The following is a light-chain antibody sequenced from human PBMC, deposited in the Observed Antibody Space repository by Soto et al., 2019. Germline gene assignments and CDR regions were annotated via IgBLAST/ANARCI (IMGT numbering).Light chain of an antibody. CDR3: AAWDDRVNGVV. CDR1: SSNIGTYT. V-gene: IGLV1-44*01. CDR2: TYD. Sequence: QSVLPQPPSVSGTPGQSITISFSGSSSNIGTYTLNWYQHLQGTAPELLVSTYDQRPSGVADRFSGSKSGTSASLANSGLQSEDEADYYCAAWDDRVNGVVFGGGTKLTVL. J-gene: IGLJ2*01.